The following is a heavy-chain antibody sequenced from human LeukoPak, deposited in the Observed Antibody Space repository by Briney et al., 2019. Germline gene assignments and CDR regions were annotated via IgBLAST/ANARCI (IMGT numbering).Heavy chain of an antibody. CDR3: ARGKEMTAVAGYYSFDY. CDR1: GGSISGHY. D-gene: IGHD6-19*01. J-gene: IGHJ4*02. CDR2: IYSSGST. V-gene: IGHV4-4*07. Sequence: KPSETLSLTCTVSGGSISGHYWTWIRQPAGRGLEWIGRIYSSGSTYYNPSLVSQVTIPLDTSNNQFSLRVTSVTAADTAVYYCARGKEMTAVAGYYSFDYWGQGTLVSVSS.